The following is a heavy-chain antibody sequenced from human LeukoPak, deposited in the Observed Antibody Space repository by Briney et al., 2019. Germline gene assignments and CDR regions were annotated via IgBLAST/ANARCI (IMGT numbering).Heavy chain of an antibody. Sequence: PGGSLRLSCAASGFTFSSYSMNWVRQAPGKGLEWVSYISSSSSTIYYADSVKGRFTISRDNAKNSLYLQMNSLRAEDTAVYYCVPIVVVPAAISGVNAFDIWGQGTMVTVSS. J-gene: IGHJ3*02. CDR1: GFTFSSYS. D-gene: IGHD2-2*02. CDR2: ISSSSSTI. V-gene: IGHV3-48*01. CDR3: VPIVVVPAAISGVNAFDI.